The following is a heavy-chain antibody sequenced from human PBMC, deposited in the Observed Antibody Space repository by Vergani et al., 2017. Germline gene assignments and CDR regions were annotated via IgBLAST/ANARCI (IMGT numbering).Heavy chain of an antibody. CDR3: ATGSIAARPDSYYYYYMDV. CDR1: GYTLTELS. J-gene: IGHJ6*03. V-gene: IGHV1-24*01. CDR2: FDPEDGET. D-gene: IGHD6-6*01. Sequence: QVQLVQSGAEVKKPRASVKVSCKVSGYTLTELSMHWVRQAPGKGLEWMGGFDPEDGETIYAQKFQGRVTMTEDTSTDTAYMELSSLRSEDTAVYYCATGSIAARPDSYYYYYMDVWGKGTTVTVSS.